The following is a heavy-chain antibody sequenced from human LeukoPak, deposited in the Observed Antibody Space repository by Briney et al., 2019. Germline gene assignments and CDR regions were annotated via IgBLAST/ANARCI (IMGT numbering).Heavy chain of an antibody. CDR3: ASTTTVVTTNWFDP. J-gene: IGHJ5*02. Sequence: SETLSLTCAVYGGSFSGYYGSGIRQPPGKGLEWIGEINHSGSTNYNPSLKSRVTISVDTSKNQFSLKLSSVTAADTAVYYCASTTTVVTTNWFDPWGQGTLVTVSS. D-gene: IGHD4-23*01. CDR1: GGSFSGYY. CDR2: INHSGST. V-gene: IGHV4-34*01.